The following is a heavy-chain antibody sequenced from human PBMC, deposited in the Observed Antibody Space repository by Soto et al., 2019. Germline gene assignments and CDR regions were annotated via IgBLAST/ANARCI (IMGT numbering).Heavy chain of an antibody. J-gene: IGHJ5*02. D-gene: IGHD6-13*01. CDR3: ARAWTATAGWANWFDR. V-gene: IGHV4-31*03. CDR2: IHYSGST. Sequence: QVQLQESGPGLVEPSQTLSLTCTVSGGSISGEGYYWSWIRQCSGRGLEWIGYIHYSGSTYYNPSLKSRVIISVDTSKTQFFLNLSSVTVADTAVYYCARAWTATAGWANWFDRWGQGTLVTVSS. CDR1: GGSISGEGYY.